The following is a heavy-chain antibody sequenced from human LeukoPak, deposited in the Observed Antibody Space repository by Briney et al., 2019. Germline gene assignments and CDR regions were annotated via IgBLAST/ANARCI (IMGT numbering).Heavy chain of an antibody. Sequence: PSETLSLTCTVSGGSISSYYWSWIRQPPGKGLEWIGYINYSGSTNYNPSLKSRVTISVDTSKNQFSLKLSSVTAADTAVYYCARDNGEGVRYFDYWGQGSLVTVSS. CDR2: INYSGST. V-gene: IGHV4-59*01. CDR1: GGSISSYY. J-gene: IGHJ4*02. CDR3: ARDNGEGVRYFDY. D-gene: IGHD3-10*01.